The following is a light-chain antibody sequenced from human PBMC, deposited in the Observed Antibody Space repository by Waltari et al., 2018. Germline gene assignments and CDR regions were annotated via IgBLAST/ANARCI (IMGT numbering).Light chain of an antibody. V-gene: IGKV1-17*01. CDR2: DVS. CDR1: QGIGND. Sequence: DIQMTQSPSSLSASVGDRVTIICRASQGIGNDLGWYQQKPGKAPKRLIYDVSSLQSGVPSRFSGSGSGTEFTLTISSLQPEDFATYYCLQLNSYPWTFGQGTKVEIK. CDR3: LQLNSYPWT. J-gene: IGKJ1*01.